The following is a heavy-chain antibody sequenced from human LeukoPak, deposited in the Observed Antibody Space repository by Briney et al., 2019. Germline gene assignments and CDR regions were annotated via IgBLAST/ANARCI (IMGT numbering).Heavy chain of an antibody. CDR2: ISSSSYI. Sequence: GGSPRLSCAASGFTFSSYSMNWVRQAPGKGLEWVSSISSSSYIYYADSVKGRFTISRDNAKNSLYLQMKSLRAEDTAVYYCARDLVVPAAMDAFDIWGQGTMVTVSS. CDR1: GFTFSSYS. CDR3: ARDLVVPAAMDAFDI. V-gene: IGHV3-21*01. D-gene: IGHD2-2*01. J-gene: IGHJ3*02.